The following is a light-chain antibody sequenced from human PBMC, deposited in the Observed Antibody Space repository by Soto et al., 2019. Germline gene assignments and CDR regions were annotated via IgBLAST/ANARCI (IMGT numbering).Light chain of an antibody. J-gene: IGLJ1*01. V-gene: IGLV2-14*01. CDR1: SSDVGGYNY. Sequence: QSALTQPASVSGCPGQSITISCTGTSSDVGGYNYVSWYQQHPGKAPKLMISEVSNRPSGVSNRFSGSKSGNTASLTISGLQAEDEADYYCSSYTSSSTLYVFGTGTKVTVL. CDR2: EVS. CDR3: SSYTSSSTLYV.